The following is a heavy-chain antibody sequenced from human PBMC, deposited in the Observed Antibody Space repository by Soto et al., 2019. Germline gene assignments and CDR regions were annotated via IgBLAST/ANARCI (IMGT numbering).Heavy chain of an antibody. D-gene: IGHD6-19*01. CDR3: AVAGTSEEGFDY. V-gene: IGHV3-30-3*01. J-gene: IGHJ4*02. CDR1: GFTFSSYA. Sequence: GGSLRLSCAASGFTFSSYAMHWVRQAPGKGLEWVAVISYDGSNKYYADSVKGRFTISRDNSKNTLYLQMNSLRAEDTAVYYCAVAGTSEEGFDYWGQGALVTVSS. CDR2: ISYDGSNK.